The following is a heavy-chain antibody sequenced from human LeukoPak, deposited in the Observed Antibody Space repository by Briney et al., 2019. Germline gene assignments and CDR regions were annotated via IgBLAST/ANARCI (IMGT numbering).Heavy chain of an antibody. D-gene: IGHD6-13*01. CDR3: ARAHSTSWYMDY. J-gene: IGHJ4*02. V-gene: IGHV4-59*01. Sequence: SETLSLTCTVSGGSISSYYWSWIRQPPGKGLEWIGYVYYSGSTNYNPSLKSRVTMSVDTSKNQISLKLISMAAADTAVYYCARAHSTSWYMDYWGQGTLVTVSS. CDR1: GGSISSYY. CDR2: VYYSGST.